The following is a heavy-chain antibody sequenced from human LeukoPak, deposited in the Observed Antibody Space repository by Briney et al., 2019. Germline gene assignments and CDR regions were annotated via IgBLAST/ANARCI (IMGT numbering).Heavy chain of an antibody. CDR1: GFTFDDYT. Sequence: GGSLRPSCAASGFTFDDYTMHWVRQAPGKGLEWVSLISWDGGSTYYADSVKGRFIISRDNSKNSLYLQMNSLRTEDTALYYCARAGYDFWSGYFFDYWGQGTLVTVSS. V-gene: IGHV3-43*01. J-gene: IGHJ4*02. CDR2: ISWDGGST. CDR3: ARAGYDFWSGYFFDY. D-gene: IGHD3-3*01.